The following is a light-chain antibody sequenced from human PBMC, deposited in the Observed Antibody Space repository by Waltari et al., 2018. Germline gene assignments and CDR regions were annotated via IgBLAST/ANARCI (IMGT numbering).Light chain of an antibody. CDR2: DVS. CDR3: NSYTGSSSWV. V-gene: IGLV2-14*03. CDR1: ARXXXXXXX. J-gene: IGLJ3*02. Sequence: QSALTQPASVSGSPGXXITISCTGTARXXXXXXXXSWYQQHPGKAPKVIIYDVSERPSGVSNRFSGSKSGNTAYLTISGLQADDEADYYCNSYTGSSSWVFGGGTKLTV.